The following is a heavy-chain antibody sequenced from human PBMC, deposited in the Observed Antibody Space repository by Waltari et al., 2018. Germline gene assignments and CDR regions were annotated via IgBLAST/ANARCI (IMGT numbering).Heavy chain of an antibody. CDR2: ISTTSTYT. V-gene: IGHV3-21*01. CDR1: ELPLSNYN. J-gene: IGHJ4*02. D-gene: IGHD7-27*01. CDR3: ATGGWGFYFDY. Sequence: EEQRVESGGGLVKPGGSLRLAGAGSELPLSNYNMTWVRQAPGKGLEWVSSISTTSTYTHYADSVKGRFTISRDNAKNSLFLQMNSLTTEDTAVYYCATGGWGFYFDYWGQGTLLTVSS.